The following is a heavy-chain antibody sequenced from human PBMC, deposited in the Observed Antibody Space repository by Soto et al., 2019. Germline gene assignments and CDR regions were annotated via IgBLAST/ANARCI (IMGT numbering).Heavy chain of an antibody. CDR1: GGTFSSYA. CDR3: ARDLSPYDSSSAVGS. Sequence: SVKVSCKASGGTFSSYAISWVRQAPGQGLEWMGGIIPIFGTANYAQKYQGRVTITADESTSTAYMELSSLRSEDTAVYYCARDLSPYDSSSAVGSWGQGSLFTVSS. D-gene: IGHD6-6*01. J-gene: IGHJ5*01. CDR2: IIPIFGTA. V-gene: IGHV1-69*13.